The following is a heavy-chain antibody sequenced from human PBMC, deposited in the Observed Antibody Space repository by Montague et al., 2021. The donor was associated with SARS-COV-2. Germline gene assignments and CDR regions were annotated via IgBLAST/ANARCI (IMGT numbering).Heavy chain of an antibody. J-gene: IGHJ4*02. D-gene: IGHD2-21*02. V-gene: IGHV4-34*01. Sequence: SETLSLTCAVYGGSFSGYYWSWFRQPPGKGLEWIGDIYHSGSTKYNPSLKSRVTISVDTSKNQFSLKLSSVTAADTAVHYCARLLPDGTVVATDIPFDSWGQGTLVTVSS. CDR1: GGSFSGYY. CDR2: IYHSGST. CDR3: ARLLPDGTVVATDIPFDS.